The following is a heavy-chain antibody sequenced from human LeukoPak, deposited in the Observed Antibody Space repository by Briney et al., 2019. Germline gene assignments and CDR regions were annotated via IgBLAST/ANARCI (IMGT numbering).Heavy chain of an antibody. J-gene: IGHJ4*02. CDR2: ISAYNGNT. CDR1: GYTFTSYG. V-gene: IGHV1-18*01. CDR3: ARVAPAAGDY. D-gene: IGHD6-13*01. Sequence: ASVKVSCKASGYTFTSYGISWVRQAPGQGLEWMGWISAYNGNTNYAQKLQGRVTITADKSTSTAYMELSSLRSEDTAVYYCARVAPAAGDYWGQGTLVTVSS.